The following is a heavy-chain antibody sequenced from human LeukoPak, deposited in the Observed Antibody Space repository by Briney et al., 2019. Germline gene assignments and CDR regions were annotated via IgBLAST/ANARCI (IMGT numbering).Heavy chain of an antibody. Sequence: ASVKVSCKASGYTFTSYYMHWVRQAPGQGLEWMGIINPSGGSTSYAQKFQGRVTMTRDTSTSTVYMELSSLRSEDTAVYYCARGGYYYDSSGYRALDYWGQETLVTVSS. CDR1: GYTFTSYY. CDR2: INPSGGST. D-gene: IGHD3-22*01. J-gene: IGHJ4*02. V-gene: IGHV1-46*01. CDR3: ARGGYYYDSSGYRALDY.